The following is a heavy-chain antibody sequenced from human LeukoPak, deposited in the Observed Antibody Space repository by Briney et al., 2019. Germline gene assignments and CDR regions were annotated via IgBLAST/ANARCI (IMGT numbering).Heavy chain of an antibody. CDR2: FYYTGNT. D-gene: IGHD3-22*01. V-gene: IGHV4-39*01. J-gene: IGHJ3*02. Sequence: SETLSLTCTVSGGSIRSSGYYWGWIRQPPGKGLEWIGSFYYTGNTYYNPSLKSRVTISVDTSKSQFSLKLSSVTAADTALYYCARLGSSGYSDAFDIWGQGTMVTVSS. CDR1: GGSIRSSGYY. CDR3: ARLGSSGYSDAFDI.